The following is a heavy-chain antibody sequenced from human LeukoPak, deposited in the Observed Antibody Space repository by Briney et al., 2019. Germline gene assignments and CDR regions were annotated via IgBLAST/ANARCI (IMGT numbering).Heavy chain of an antibody. CDR3: ARVLVRGWFDP. D-gene: IGHD3-10*01. Sequence: SETLPLTCTVSGGSISSGDYYWSWIRQPPGKGLEWIGYIYYSGSTYYNPSLKSRVTISVDTSKNQFSLKLSSVTAADTAVYYCARVLVRGWFDPWGQGTLVTVSS. V-gene: IGHV4-30-4*01. CDR2: IYYSGST. J-gene: IGHJ5*02. CDR1: GGSISSGDYY.